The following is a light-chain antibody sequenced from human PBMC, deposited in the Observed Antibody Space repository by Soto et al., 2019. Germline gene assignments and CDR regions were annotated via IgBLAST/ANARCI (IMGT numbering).Light chain of an antibody. J-gene: IGLJ2*01. CDR1: SSDVGAYNY. CDR3: SSYEGINKGVV. Sequence: QSALTQPPSASGSPGQSVTLSCTGTSSDVGAYNYVSWYQQHPGKAPKLMVYEASKRPSGVPDRFSGSKSGNTASLTVSGLQVEDEADYYCSSYEGINKGVVFGGGTKLTVL. CDR2: EAS. V-gene: IGLV2-8*01.